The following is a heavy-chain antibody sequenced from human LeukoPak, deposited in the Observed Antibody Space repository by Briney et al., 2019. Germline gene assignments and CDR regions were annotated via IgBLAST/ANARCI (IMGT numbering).Heavy chain of an antibody. Sequence: GGSLRLSCAASGFTFSSYAMTWVRQAPGKGLEWFSGVSGSGGNTYYADSAKGRFTISRDNSKNTLYLQMNSLRAEDTAVYYCAKSYSSSWSFYDYWGQGTLVTVSS. J-gene: IGHJ4*02. D-gene: IGHD6-13*01. CDR1: GFTFSSYA. V-gene: IGHV3-23*01. CDR2: VSGSGGNT. CDR3: AKSYSSSWSFYDY.